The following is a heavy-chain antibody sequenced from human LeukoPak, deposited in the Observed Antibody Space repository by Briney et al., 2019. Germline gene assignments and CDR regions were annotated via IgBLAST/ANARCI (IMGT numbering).Heavy chain of an antibody. CDR2: ISSSSSYI. Sequence: GGSLRLSCAASGFTFSSYSMNWVRQAPGKGLEWVSSISSSSSYIYYADSVKGRFTISRDNAKNSLNLQMNSLRAEDTAVYYCAREGNGILTGEGPYYFDYWGQGTLVTVSS. V-gene: IGHV3-21*01. D-gene: IGHD3-9*01. CDR1: GFTFSSYS. J-gene: IGHJ4*02. CDR3: AREGNGILTGEGPYYFDY.